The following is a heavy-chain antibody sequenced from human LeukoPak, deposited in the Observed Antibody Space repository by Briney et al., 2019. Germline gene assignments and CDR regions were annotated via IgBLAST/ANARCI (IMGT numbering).Heavy chain of an antibody. CDR2: IRYDGSKK. CDR3: AKGEDYYDSSGNLLDY. V-gene: IGHV3-30*02. D-gene: IGHD3-22*01. CDR1: GFTFSSYG. J-gene: IGHJ4*02. Sequence: GGSLRLSCAASGFTFSSYGMHWVRQAPGKGLEWVALIRYDGSKKDYADSVKGRFTISRDNSKNTLYLQMNSLRAEDTAAYYCAKGEDYYDSSGNLLDYWGQGTLVTVSS.